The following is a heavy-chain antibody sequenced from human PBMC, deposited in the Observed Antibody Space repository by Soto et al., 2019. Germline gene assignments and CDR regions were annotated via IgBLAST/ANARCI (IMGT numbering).Heavy chain of an antibody. V-gene: IGHV4-31*03. CDR1: GGSISSGGYY. CDR3: AREPTVTTSYYYYYYGMDV. D-gene: IGHD4-4*01. CDR2: IYYSGST. J-gene: IGHJ6*04. Sequence: PSETLSLTCTVSGGSISSGGYYWSWIRQHPGKGLEWIGYIYYSGSTYYNPSLKSRVTISVDTSKNQFSLKLSSVTAADTAVYYCAREPTVTTSYYYYYYGMDVWGKGTRVTVAS.